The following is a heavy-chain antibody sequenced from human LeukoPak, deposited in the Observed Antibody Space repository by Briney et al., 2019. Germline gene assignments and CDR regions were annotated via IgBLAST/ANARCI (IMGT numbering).Heavy chain of an antibody. V-gene: IGHV4-59*01. CDR1: GGSISSYY. CDR2: IYYSGST. Sequence: SETLSLTCTVSGGSISSYYWSWIRQPPGKGLEWIGYIYYSGSTNYNPSLKSRVTISVDTSKNQFSLKLSSVTAADTAVYYCAKVAPARDSSGYYSDHDAFDIWGQGTMVTVSS. D-gene: IGHD3-22*01. CDR3: AKVAPARDSSGYYSDHDAFDI. J-gene: IGHJ3*02.